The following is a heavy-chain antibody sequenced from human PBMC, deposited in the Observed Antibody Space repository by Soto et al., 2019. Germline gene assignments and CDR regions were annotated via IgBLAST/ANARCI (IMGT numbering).Heavy chain of an antibody. CDR2: ISSSSSTI. Sequence: PGGSLRLSCAASGFTFGSYSMNWVRQAPGKGLEWVSYISSSSSTIYYADSVKGRFTISRDNAKNSLYLQMNSLRAEDTAVYYCARSPLGYCSGGSCLDFFGYGMDVWGQGTTVTV. D-gene: IGHD2-15*01. V-gene: IGHV3-48*01. J-gene: IGHJ6*02. CDR3: ARSPLGYCSGGSCLDFFGYGMDV. CDR1: GFTFGSYS.